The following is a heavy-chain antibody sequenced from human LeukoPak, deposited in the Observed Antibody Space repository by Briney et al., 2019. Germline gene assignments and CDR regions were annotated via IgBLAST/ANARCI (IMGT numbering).Heavy chain of an antibody. D-gene: IGHD6-13*01. J-gene: IGHJ4*02. CDR3: ARPNGYSSSLPFDY. V-gene: IGHV3-48*03. CDR2: ISSSGSTI. Sequence: GGSLRLSCAASGFTFSSYEMNWVRQAPGKGLEWVSYISSSGSTIYYADSVKGRFTISRDNAKNSLYLQMNSLRAEDTALYYCARPNGYSSSLPFDYWGQGTLVTVSS. CDR1: GFTFSSYE.